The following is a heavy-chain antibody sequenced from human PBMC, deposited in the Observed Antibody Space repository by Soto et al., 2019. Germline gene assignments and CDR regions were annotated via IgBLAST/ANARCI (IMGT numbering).Heavy chain of an antibody. V-gene: IGHV4-39*01. CDR1: GGSISSSSYY. J-gene: IGHJ4*02. CDR3: ARSMTRIRGVIANFDY. CDR2: IYYSGST. D-gene: IGHD3-10*01. Sequence: QLQLQESGPGLVKPSETLSLTCTVSGGSISSSSYYWGWIRQPPGKGLEWIGSIYYSGSTYYNPSLKSRVTISVDTSKNQFSLKLSSVTAADTAVYYCARSMTRIRGVIANFDYWGQGTLVTVSS.